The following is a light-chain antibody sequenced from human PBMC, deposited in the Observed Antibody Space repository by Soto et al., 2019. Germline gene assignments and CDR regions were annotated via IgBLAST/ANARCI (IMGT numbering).Light chain of an antibody. CDR2: MAS. J-gene: IGKJ2*01. Sequence: DIQMTQSPSTLSASVGDRVTITCRASRSISSWLAWYQQKPGRAPKVLIYMASSLESGVPSRFSGSGSGTEFTLTISSLQPDDFATYYCQQYNSYPYTFGQGTKLEIK. CDR3: QQYNSYPYT. CDR1: RSISSW. V-gene: IGKV1-5*03.